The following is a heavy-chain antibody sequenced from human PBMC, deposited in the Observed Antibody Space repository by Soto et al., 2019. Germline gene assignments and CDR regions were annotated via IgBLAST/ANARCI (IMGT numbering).Heavy chain of an antibody. CDR3: AKDQYNSYGQLYYYDCGRDV. CDR2: ISGSGGST. J-gene: IGHJ6*02. D-gene: IGHD5-18*01. Sequence: EVQLLESGGGLVQPGGSLRLSCAASGFTFSSYAMSWVRQAPGKGLEWVSAISGSGGSTYYADSVKGRFTISRDNAKTTRYRQRKSLRAEDTAVYYGAKDQYNSYGQLYYYDCGRDVWGQGTTVTVSS. CDR1: GFTFSSYA. V-gene: IGHV3-23*01.